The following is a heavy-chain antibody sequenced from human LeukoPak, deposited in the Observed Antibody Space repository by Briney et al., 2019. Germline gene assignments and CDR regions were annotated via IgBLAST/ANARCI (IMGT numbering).Heavy chain of an antibody. J-gene: IGHJ5*02. CDR3: TREVEGYSYASGRFLHFDP. V-gene: IGHV4-39*07. D-gene: IGHD3-10*01. CDR1: GGSISSSSYY. Sequence: SETLSLTCTVSGGSISSSSYYWGWIRQPPGKGLEWIGSIYYSGSTYNNRSLKRRLTISIDTSKNQFSLRLSFVTAADTAVYYCTREVEGYSYASGRFLHFDPWGQGTLVTVSS. CDR2: IYYSGST.